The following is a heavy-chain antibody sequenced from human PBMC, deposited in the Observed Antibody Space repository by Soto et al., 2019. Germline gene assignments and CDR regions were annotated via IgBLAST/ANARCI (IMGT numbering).Heavy chain of an antibody. V-gene: IGHV4-34*01. D-gene: IGHD6-19*01. CDR1: GGSFSCYY. Sequence: PSETLSLTCAVYGGSFSCYYWSWIRQPPGKGLEWIGEINHSGSTNYNPSLKSRVTISVDTSKNQFSLKLSSVTAADTAVYYCARXEYSSGWTYYYYYGMDVWGQGTTVTVSS. CDR3: ARXEYSSGWTYYYYYGMDV. J-gene: IGHJ6*02. CDR2: INHSGST.